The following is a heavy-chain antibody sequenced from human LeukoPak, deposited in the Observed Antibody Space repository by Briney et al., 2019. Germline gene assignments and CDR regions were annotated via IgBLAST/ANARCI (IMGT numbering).Heavy chain of an antibody. J-gene: IGHJ4*02. V-gene: IGHV3-64*02. CDR2: ISSNGGST. CDR3: ARAKAYFFDY. CDR1: GFTFSRYW. Sequence: GGSLRLSCVASGFTFSRYWMHWVRQAPGKGLQYVSDISSNGGSTYYADSVKGRFTISRDNSKNTLYLQMGSLRAEDMAVYYCARAKAYFFDYWGQGTLVTVSS.